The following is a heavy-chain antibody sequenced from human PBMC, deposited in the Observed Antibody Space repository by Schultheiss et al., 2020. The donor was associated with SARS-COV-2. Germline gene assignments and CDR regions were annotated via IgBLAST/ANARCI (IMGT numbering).Heavy chain of an antibody. V-gene: IGHV4-4*07. J-gene: IGHJ4*02. CDR1: GGSISSYY. Sequence: SETLSLTCTVSGGSISSYYWSWIRQPPGKGLEWIGRIYTSGSTNYNPSLKSRVTMSVDTSKNQFSLKLSSVTAADTAVYYCARARTIDSSGYLWEREFDYWGQGTLVTVSS. D-gene: IGHD3-22*01. CDR3: ARARTIDSSGYLWEREFDY. CDR2: IYTSGST.